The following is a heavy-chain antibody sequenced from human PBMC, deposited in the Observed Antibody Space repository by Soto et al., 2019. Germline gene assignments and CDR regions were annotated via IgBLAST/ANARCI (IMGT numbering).Heavy chain of an antibody. Sequence: QVHMVESGGGVAQPGRSLRLSCAASGFPFSTYGMHWVRQTPGKGLEWMAVISNDGTNTYYADSVKGRFTISRDNSKDTLFLQMNSLRGEDSAVYYCAKVVRADTTSSNFYYYSALDDWGQGTTVTVSS. D-gene: IGHD6-6*01. CDR1: GFPFSTYG. V-gene: IGHV3-30*18. J-gene: IGHJ6*02. CDR2: ISNDGTNT. CDR3: AKVVRADTTSSNFYYYSALDD.